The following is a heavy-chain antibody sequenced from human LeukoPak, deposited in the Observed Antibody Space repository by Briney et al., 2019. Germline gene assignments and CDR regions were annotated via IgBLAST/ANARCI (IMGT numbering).Heavy chain of an antibody. Sequence: PGRSLRLSCAASGFTFDDYAMHWVRQAPGKGLEWVSGISWNSGSIGYADSVKGRFTISRDNAKNSLYLQMNSPRAEDTALYYCAKDRNSYYYSSGSLRGDYYYGMHVWGQGTTVTVSS. CDR3: AKDRNSYYYSSGSLRGDYYYGMHV. V-gene: IGHV3-9*01. D-gene: IGHD3-10*01. J-gene: IGHJ6*02. CDR2: ISWNSGSI. CDR1: GFTFDDYA.